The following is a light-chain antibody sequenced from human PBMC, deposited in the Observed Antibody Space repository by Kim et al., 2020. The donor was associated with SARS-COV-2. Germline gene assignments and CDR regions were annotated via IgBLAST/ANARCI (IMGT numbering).Light chain of an antibody. J-gene: IGLJ1*01. Sequence: ELTQPPSASASLGASVTLTCTLSSGYSNYKVDWYQQRPGKGPRFVMRVGTGGIVGSKGDGIPDRFSVLGSGLNRYLTIKNIQEEDESDYHCGADHGSGSKFVYVFGTGTKVTVL. CDR3: GADHGSGSKFVYV. CDR1: SGYSNYK. V-gene: IGLV9-49*01. CDR2: VGTGGIVG.